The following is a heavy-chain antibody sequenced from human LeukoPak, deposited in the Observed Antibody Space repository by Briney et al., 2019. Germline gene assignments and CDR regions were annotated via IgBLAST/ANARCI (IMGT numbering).Heavy chain of an antibody. CDR1: GDTVSYNVAA. CDR2: TLYRSKWYF. Sequence: SQTLSLTCAISGDTVSYNVAAWNWIRQSPSRGLEWLGRTLYRSKWYFDYAESVKGRITISTDTAKNQFSLHLNSVTPEDTAVYYCAKDRIVGIPPYSSTWYYFDFWGQGTLVTVSS. D-gene: IGHD6-13*01. CDR3: AKDRIVGIPPYSSTWYYFDF. V-gene: IGHV6-1*01. J-gene: IGHJ4*02.